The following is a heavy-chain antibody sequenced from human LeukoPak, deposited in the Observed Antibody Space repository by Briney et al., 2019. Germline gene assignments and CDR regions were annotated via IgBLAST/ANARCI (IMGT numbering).Heavy chain of an antibody. V-gene: IGHV1-46*01. CDR2: INPSGGST. Sequence: GASVKVSCKASGYTFTGYYMHWVRQAPGQGLEWMGIINPSGGSTSYAQKFQGRVTMTRDTSTSTVYMELSSLRSEDTAVYYCAREREVAWGYYYYYGMDVWGQGTTVTVSS. CDR1: GYTFTGYY. CDR3: AREREVAWGYYYYYGMDV. J-gene: IGHJ6*02. D-gene: IGHD1-26*01.